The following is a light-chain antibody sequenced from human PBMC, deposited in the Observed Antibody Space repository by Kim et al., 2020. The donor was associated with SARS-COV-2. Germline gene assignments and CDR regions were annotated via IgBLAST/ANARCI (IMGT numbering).Light chain of an antibody. Sequence: EIVLTQSPATLSLSPGERATLSCRASQSVSGFLAWYQQKPGQTPRLLIYDASNRASGIPARFSGSGSGSELTLTISSLEPEDFAVYYCQQSRNWPITFGQGTRREIK. CDR2: DAS. J-gene: IGKJ5*01. CDR3: QQSRNWPIT. CDR1: QSVSGF. V-gene: IGKV3-11*01.